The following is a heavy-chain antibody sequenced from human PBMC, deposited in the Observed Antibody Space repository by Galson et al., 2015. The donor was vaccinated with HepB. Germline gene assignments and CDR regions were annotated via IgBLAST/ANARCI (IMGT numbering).Heavy chain of an antibody. J-gene: IGHJ5*02. Sequence: SVKVSCKASGYTFTSYAMNWVRQAPGQGLEWMGWINTNTGNPTYAQGFTGRFVFSLDTSVSTAYLQISSLKAEDTAVYYCARDGSVRGVIITPNWFDPWGQGTLVTVSS. CDR2: INTNTGNP. CDR1: GYTFTSYA. V-gene: IGHV7-4-1*02. D-gene: IGHD3-10*01. CDR3: ARDGSVRGVIITPNWFDP.